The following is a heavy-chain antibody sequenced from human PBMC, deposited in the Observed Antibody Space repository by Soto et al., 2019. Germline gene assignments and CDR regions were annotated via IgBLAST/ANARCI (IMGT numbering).Heavy chain of an antibody. CDR1: GFTFSSYA. Sequence: EVQLLESGGGLVQPGGSLRLSCAASGFTFSSYAMSWVRQAPGKGLEWVSAISGSGGSTYYADSVKGRFTISRDNSKNTLYLQTNSLRAEDTAVYYCAKDGGYSYGYSPRYYCGMDVWGQGTTVTVSS. J-gene: IGHJ6*02. CDR3: AKDGGYSYGYSPRYYCGMDV. CDR2: ISGSGGST. D-gene: IGHD5-18*01. V-gene: IGHV3-23*01.